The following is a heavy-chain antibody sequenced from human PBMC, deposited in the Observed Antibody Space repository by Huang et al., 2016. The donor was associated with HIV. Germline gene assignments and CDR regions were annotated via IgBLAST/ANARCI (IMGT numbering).Heavy chain of an antibody. CDR2: IYTIGTP. CDR1: GASITSGSYY. J-gene: IGHJ6*03. Sequence: QGQLQESGPGLVKPSQTLSLTCTVSGASITSGSYYWSWIRHHAGKGLEWIGDIYTIGTPNYTPTLKGRVARALDTTKNQFSLKLTFVTASDTAVYYCARSGDGGKSPMDVWGKGTTVTVSS. CDR3: ARSGDGGKSPMDV. D-gene: IGHD2-15*01. V-gene: IGHV4-61*09.